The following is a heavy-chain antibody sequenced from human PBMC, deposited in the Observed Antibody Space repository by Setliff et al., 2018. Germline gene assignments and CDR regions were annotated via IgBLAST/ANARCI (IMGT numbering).Heavy chain of an antibody. CDR3: ARDLRGSGNYYEVADY. Sequence: ASVKVSCKASGYTFTSYAIHWVRQAPGQRLEWMGWINAGNGNTKYSQEFQDRVTITRDTSASIAFMELSSLRSEDTAVYYCARDLRGSGNYYEVADYWGQGTLVTVSS. V-gene: IGHV1-3*03. CDR2: INAGNGNT. D-gene: IGHD1-26*01. J-gene: IGHJ4*02. CDR1: GYTFTSYA.